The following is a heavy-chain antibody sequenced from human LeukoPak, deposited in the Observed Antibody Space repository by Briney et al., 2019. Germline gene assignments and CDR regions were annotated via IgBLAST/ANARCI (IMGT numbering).Heavy chain of an antibody. J-gene: IGHJ4*02. Sequence: GASVKVSCKASGYTFTSYDINWVRQATGQGLEWMGWISAYNGNTNYAQKLQGRVTMTTDTSTSTVYMELRSLRSDDTAVYYCARTIVVVTADYFDYWGQGTLVTVSS. CDR1: GYTFTSYD. D-gene: IGHD2-21*02. V-gene: IGHV1-18*01. CDR2: ISAYNGNT. CDR3: ARTIVVVTADYFDY.